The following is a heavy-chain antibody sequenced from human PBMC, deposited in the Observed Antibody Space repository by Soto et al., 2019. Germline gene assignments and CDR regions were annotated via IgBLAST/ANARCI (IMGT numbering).Heavy chain of an antibody. D-gene: IGHD6-19*01. J-gene: IGHJ3*01. V-gene: IGHV3-23*01. Sequence: VGSLRLSCVASGVTFTTNAMDCVRQAPGKGLEWVSFISGDDGSGNYADSVKGRFTISRDNSKNTLYLQMNSLRAEDTAIYYCVKEASGWKSRGSFDLWGRGTMVTVSS. CDR3: VKEASGWKSRGSFDL. CDR1: GVTFTTNA. CDR2: ISGDDGSG.